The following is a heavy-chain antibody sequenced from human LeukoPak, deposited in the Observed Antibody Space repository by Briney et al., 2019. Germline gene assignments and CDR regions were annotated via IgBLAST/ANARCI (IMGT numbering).Heavy chain of an antibody. CDR2: IGPTGTDR. J-gene: IGHJ4*02. CDR3: ATETIGRHYDY. Sequence: PGGSLRHSCAASGFVVSSNYMSWVRQAPGKGLEWVSSIGPTGTDRYYADSVRGRFTISRDNAKNSMYLQMDSLRDEDTAVYYCATETIGRHYDYWGQGTLLTVSS. CDR1: GFVVSSNY. V-gene: IGHV3-21*01. D-gene: IGHD1-14*01.